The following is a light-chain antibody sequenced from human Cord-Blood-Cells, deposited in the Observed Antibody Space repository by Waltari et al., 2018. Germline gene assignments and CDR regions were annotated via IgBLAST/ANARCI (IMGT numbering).Light chain of an antibody. Sequence: DIVMPQSPQSLAAALRERAPLNSKSTQSVLYSSHNKNYLAWYQQKPGQPPKLLIYWASTRESGLPDRFSGSWSGTDCTLTISSLQAEDVAVYYCQQYYSSPHTFGQGTKLEIK. CDR2: WAS. CDR1: QSVLYSSHNKNY. V-gene: IGKV4-1*01. J-gene: IGKJ2*01. CDR3: QQYYSSPHT.